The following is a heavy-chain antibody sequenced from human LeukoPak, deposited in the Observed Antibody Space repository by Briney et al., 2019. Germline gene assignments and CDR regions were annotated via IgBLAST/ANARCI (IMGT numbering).Heavy chain of an antibody. D-gene: IGHD3-3*01. J-gene: IGHJ5*02. Sequence: ASVRVSFKTSGYSFTDYYIHWVRQAPGQGLEWMGWTNTKSGRTSSARKFQGRVTMTRDPSITTVYMDMAWLTSDDTAIYFCARADFIDAGPYLIGPWGQGTLVTVSS. V-gene: IGHV1-2*02. CDR2: TNTKSGRT. CDR3: ARADFIDAGPYLIGP. CDR1: GYSFTDYY.